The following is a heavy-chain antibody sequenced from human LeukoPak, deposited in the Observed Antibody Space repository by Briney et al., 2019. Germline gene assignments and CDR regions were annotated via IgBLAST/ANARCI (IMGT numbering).Heavy chain of an antibody. V-gene: IGHV1-18*01. CDR1: GYTFTSYG. Sequence: ASVKVSCKASGYTFTSYGISWVRQAPGQELEWMGWISAYNGNTNYAQKFQGRVTMTRDTSISTAYMELSRLRSDDTAVYYCARGGYYYDSSGYYYVGYWGQGTLVTVSS. J-gene: IGHJ4*02. D-gene: IGHD3-22*01. CDR2: ISAYNGNT. CDR3: ARGGYYYDSSGYYYVGY.